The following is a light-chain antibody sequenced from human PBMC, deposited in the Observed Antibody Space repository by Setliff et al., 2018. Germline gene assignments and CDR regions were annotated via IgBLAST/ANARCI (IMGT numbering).Light chain of an antibody. CDR2: EVT. V-gene: IGLV2-8*01. CDR1: SSDVGGYNDVFRYNY. J-gene: IGLJ2*01. CDR3: SSYAGGNNFG. Sequence: QSALAQPPSASGSPGQSVTISCTGASSDVGGYNDVFRYNYVSWYQQYPGKAPKLLISEVTKRPSGVPDRFSGSKSGNTASLTVSGLQAEDEADYYCSSYAGGNNFGFGGGTKVTVL.